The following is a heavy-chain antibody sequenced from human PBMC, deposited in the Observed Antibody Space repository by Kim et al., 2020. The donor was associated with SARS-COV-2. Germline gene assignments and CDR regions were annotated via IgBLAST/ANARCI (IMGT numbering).Heavy chain of an antibody. CDR1: GESVSSDSAV. CDR3: ARDMTLGFDYRGFDS. V-gene: IGHV6-1*01. D-gene: IGHD4-4*01. CDR2: TYYRSKWYN. J-gene: IGHJ4*02. Sequence: SQTLSLTCAISGESVSSDSAVWNWIRQSPSRGLEWLGRTYYRSKWYNDYAVSVKTRITINPDTSKNQFSLQLESVTPEDTAVYYCARDMTLGFDYRGFDSWGQGTLVTVST.